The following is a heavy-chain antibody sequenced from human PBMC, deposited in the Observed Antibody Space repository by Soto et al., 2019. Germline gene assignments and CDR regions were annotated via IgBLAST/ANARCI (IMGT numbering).Heavy chain of an antibody. CDR1: GFTFSSYG. CDR3: AKDRRVGATKGYFDY. CDR2: ISYDGSNK. D-gene: IGHD1-26*01. V-gene: IGHV3-30*18. J-gene: IGHJ4*02. Sequence: XVSLRLSCAASGFTFSSYGMHWVRQAPGKGLEWVAVISYDGSNKYYADSVKGRFTISRDNSKNTLYLQMNSLRAEDTAVYYCAKDRRVGATKGYFDYWGQGTLVTVSS.